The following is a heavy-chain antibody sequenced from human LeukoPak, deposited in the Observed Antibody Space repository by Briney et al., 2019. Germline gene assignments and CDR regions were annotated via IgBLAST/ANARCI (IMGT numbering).Heavy chain of an antibody. CDR2: IYSGGST. J-gene: IGHJ4*02. CDR1: GFTVSSNY. Sequence: GGSLRLSCAVSGFTVSSNYMSWVRQAPGKGLEWVSVIYSGGSTYYADSVKGRFTISRDNSKNTLYLQMNSLRAEDTAVYYCARDSGIAVAGTEVWGQGTLVTVSS. CDR3: ARDSGIAVAGTEV. D-gene: IGHD6-19*01. V-gene: IGHV3-66*01.